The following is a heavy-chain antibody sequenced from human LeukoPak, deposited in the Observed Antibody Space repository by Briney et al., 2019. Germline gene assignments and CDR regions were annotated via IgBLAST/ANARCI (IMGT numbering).Heavy chain of an antibody. Sequence: PGGSLRLSCAASGFTFSSYAMHWVRQAPGKGLEYVSAISSNGGSTYYANSVKGRFTISRDNSKNTLYLQMGSLRAEDMAVYYCVLSDTPMVGNDYLGQGTLVTVSS. V-gene: IGHV3-64*01. J-gene: IGHJ4*02. CDR2: ISSNGGST. CDR1: GFTFSSYA. D-gene: IGHD5-18*01. CDR3: VLSDTPMVGNDY.